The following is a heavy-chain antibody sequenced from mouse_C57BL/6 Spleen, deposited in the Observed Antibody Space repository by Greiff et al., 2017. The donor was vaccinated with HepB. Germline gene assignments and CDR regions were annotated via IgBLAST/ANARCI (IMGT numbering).Heavy chain of an antibody. J-gene: IGHJ2*01. CDR1: GYTFTSYW. CDR3: ARSTVVAHYFDY. D-gene: IGHD1-1*01. Sequence: QVQLQQPGAELVRPGSSVKLSCKASGYTFTSYWMHWVKQRPIQGLEWIGNIDPSDSATHYNQKFKDKATLTVDKSSSTAYMQLSSLTSEDSAVYYCARSTVVAHYFDYWGQGTTLTVSS. CDR2: IDPSDSAT. V-gene: IGHV1-52*01.